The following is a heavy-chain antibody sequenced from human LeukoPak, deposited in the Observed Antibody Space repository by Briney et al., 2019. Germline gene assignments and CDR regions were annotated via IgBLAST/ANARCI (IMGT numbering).Heavy chain of an antibody. V-gene: IGHV1-8*01. CDR3: ARDAEDIVVVPAAQGNWFDP. J-gene: IGHJ5*02. Sequence: ASVKVSCKASGYTFTSYDINWVRQATGQGLEWMGWMNPNSGNTGYAQKFQGRVTMTRNTSISTAYMELSSLRSEDTAVYYCARDAEDIVVVPAAQGNWFDPWGQGTLVTVSS. CDR1: GYTFTSYD. D-gene: IGHD2-2*01. CDR2: MNPNSGNT.